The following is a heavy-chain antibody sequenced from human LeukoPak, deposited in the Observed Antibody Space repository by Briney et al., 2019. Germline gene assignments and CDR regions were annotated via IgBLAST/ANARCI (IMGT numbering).Heavy chain of an antibody. J-gene: IGHJ4*02. CDR1: GFTFSSYA. CDR2: ISSNGGST. Sequence: PGGSLRLSCAASGFTFSSYAMHWVRQAPGKGLEYVSAISSNGGSTYYANSVKGRFTISRDNSKNTLYLQMGSLRAEDMAVYYCARDCLSGYGYVRGQCLDYWGQGTLVTVSS. D-gene: IGHD5-18*01. CDR3: ARDCLSGYGYVRGQCLDY. V-gene: IGHV3-64*01.